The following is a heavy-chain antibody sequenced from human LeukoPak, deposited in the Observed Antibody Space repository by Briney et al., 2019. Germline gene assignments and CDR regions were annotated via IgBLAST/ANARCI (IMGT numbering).Heavy chain of an antibody. V-gene: IGHV3-30-3*01. CDR2: ISYDGSNK. Sequence: PPGGSLRLSCAASGFTFSSYAMHWVRQAPGKGLEWVAVISYDGSNKYYADSVKGRFTISRDNSKNTLYLQMNSLRAEDTAVYYCARLWSLDYWGQGTLVTVSS. D-gene: IGHD2-8*02. CDR1: GFTFSSYA. CDR3: ARLWSLDY. J-gene: IGHJ4*02.